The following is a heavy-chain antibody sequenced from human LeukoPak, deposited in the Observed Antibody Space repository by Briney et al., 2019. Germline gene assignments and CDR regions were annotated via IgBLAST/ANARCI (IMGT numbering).Heavy chain of an antibody. CDR2: IRYDGSNK. Sequence: GGSLRLSCAASGFTFSSYGMHWVRQAPGKGLEWVAFIRYDGSNKYYADSVKGRFTISRDNAKNSLYLQMNSLRAEDTAVYYCARVQPYYDFWRVGFDYWGQGTLVTVSS. D-gene: IGHD3-3*01. J-gene: IGHJ4*02. CDR1: GFTFSSYG. V-gene: IGHV3-30*02. CDR3: ARVQPYYDFWRVGFDY.